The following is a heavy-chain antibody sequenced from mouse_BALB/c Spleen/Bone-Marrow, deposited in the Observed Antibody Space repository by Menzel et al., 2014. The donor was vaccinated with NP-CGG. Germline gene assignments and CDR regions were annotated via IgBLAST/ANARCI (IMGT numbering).Heavy chain of an antibody. CDR3: ASLTGTFDY. D-gene: IGHD4-1*01. CDR2: IDPANGYT. J-gene: IGHJ2*01. V-gene: IGHV14-3*02. CDR1: GFNIKDTY. Sequence: EVQLQQSGEELVTPGASVKLSCTASGFNIKDTYMNWVKQRAEQGLGWIGRIDPANGYTEYDPKFQGKATLIADTSSNTAYLQLVSLTSEDTAVYYCASLTGTFDYWAQGTTLTVSS.